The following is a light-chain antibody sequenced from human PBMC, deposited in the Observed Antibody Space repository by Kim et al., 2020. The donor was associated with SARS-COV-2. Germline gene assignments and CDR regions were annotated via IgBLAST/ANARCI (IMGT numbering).Light chain of an antibody. CDR1: SRDIGAHNY. CDR3: CSFAGSHILV. CDR2: AVT. V-gene: IGLV2-11*01. Sequence: GQSVTISCTGSSRDIGAHNYVSWYQQHPGNVPKLIIYAVTRRPSGVPDRFSGSKSGNTASLTISGLQAEDEADYFCCSFAGSHILVFGGGTQLTVL. J-gene: IGLJ2*01.